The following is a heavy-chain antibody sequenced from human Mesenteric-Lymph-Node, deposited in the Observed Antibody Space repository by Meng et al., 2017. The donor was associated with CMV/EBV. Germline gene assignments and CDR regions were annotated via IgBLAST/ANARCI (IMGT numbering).Heavy chain of an antibody. CDR1: GYTFTGYY. CDR3: APFGLGNSDS. V-gene: IGHV1-2*02. J-gene: IGHJ4*02. Sequence: ASVKVSCKASGYTFTGYYMHWVRQAPGQGLEWMGWINPNSGGTKYAQKFQGRVTMTRDTSISTAYMELSRVISDDTAVYYCAPFGLGNSDSWGQGTLVTVSS. CDR2: INPNSGGT. D-gene: IGHD7-27*01.